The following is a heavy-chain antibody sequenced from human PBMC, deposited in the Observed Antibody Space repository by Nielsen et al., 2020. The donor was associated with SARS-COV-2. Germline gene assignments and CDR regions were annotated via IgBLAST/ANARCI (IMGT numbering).Heavy chain of an antibody. V-gene: IGHV3-48*04. CDR2: ISSTSSSI. CDR3: ARVNDYIRGSYRYRDAFDI. J-gene: IGHJ3*02. CDR1: GFTFSSYS. Sequence: GGSLRLSCAASGFTFSSYSMNWVRQAPGKGLEWLSYISSTSSSIYYADSVKGRFTISRDNAKNSLHLQMNSLRAEDTAVYFCARVNDYIRGSYRYRDAFDIWGQGTMVTVSS. D-gene: IGHD3-16*02.